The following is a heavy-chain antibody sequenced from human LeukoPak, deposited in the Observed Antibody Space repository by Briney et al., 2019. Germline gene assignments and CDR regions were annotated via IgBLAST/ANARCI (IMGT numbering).Heavy chain of an antibody. V-gene: IGHV1-46*01. J-gene: IGHJ4*02. D-gene: IGHD6-13*01. CDR3: ARESGIAAAGNEGFDY. Sequence: ASVKVSCKASGYTFTSYYMHWVRQAPGQGLEWMGIINPSGGSTSYAQKFQGRVTMTRDTSTSTVYMELSSLRSEDTAVYYCARESGIAAAGNEGFDYWGQETLVTVSS. CDR1: GYTFTSYY. CDR2: INPSGGST.